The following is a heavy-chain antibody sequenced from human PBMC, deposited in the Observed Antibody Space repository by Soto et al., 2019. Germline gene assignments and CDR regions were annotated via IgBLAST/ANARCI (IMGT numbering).Heavy chain of an antibody. CDR2: IYHSGNT. CDR3: ARRWGEGRVDY. J-gene: IGHJ4*02. Sequence: QVQLQESGPGLVKPSGNLSLTCAVSGGSIRSSNWWSWVRQPPGKGLEWIGEIYHSGNTNYNPSLKSRVTMAVLKSRYQFSLKLSSVTAADTAVYYCARRWGEGRVDYWGQGTLVTVSS. D-gene: IGHD3-10*01. V-gene: IGHV4-4*02. CDR1: GGSIRSSNW.